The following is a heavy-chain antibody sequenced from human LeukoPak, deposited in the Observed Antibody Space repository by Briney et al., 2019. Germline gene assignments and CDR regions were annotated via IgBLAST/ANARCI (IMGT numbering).Heavy chain of an antibody. CDR2: IKQDGSAK. CDR3: ARDPSVTVTNAFDI. Sequence: PGGSLRLSCAASGFTFSRQWMSWVRQAPGKGLEWVANIKQDGSAKYYVDSVKGRFTITRDNAKNSLDLQMNSRRAEDTAVYYCARDPSVTVTNAFDIWGQGTMVTVSS. V-gene: IGHV3-7*01. CDR1: GFTFSRQW. D-gene: IGHD4-11*01. J-gene: IGHJ3*02.